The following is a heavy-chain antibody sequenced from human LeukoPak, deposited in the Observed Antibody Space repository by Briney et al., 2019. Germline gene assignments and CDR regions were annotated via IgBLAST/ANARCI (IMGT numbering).Heavy chain of an antibody. J-gene: IGHJ5*02. CDR2: ISSSSGTI. CDR3: ARGVAAAGRPWFDP. V-gene: IGHV3-48*02. D-gene: IGHD6-13*01. Sequence: GGSLRLSCAASGFTFSSYEMNWVRQAPGKGLEWVSCISSSSGTIYYTDSVKGRFTISRDNAKNSLYLQMNSLRDEDTAVYYCARGVAAAGRPWFDPWGQGTLVTVSS. CDR1: GFTFSSYE.